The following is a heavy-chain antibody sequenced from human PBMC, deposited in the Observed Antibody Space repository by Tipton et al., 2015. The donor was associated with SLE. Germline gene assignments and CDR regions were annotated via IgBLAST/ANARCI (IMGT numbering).Heavy chain of an antibody. CDR3: GGGNYFDYYMDV. CDR2: IYSSGST. D-gene: IGHD3-22*01. CDR1: GDPITSSSYY. Sequence: TLSLTCTVSGDPITSSSYYWGWIRQPPGKGLEWIGYIYSSGSTTYTPSLKSRIAISVDTSTMQFSLRLTSVTAADTAVYYCGGGNYFDYYMDVWGKGTTVTVSS. J-gene: IGHJ6*03. V-gene: IGHV4-61*05.